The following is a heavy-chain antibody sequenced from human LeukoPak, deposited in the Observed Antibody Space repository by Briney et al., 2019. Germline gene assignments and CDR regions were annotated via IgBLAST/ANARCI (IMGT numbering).Heavy chain of an antibody. CDR1: GFTFSSYS. V-gene: IGHV3-21*01. CDR3: ARDPGRGGKAVMDY. D-gene: IGHD3-16*01. Sequence: GGSLRLSCAASGFTFSSYSMNWVRQAPGKGLEWVSSISSSSSYIYYADSVKGRFTISRDNAKNSLYLQMNSLRAEDTAVYYCARDPGRGGKAVMDYWGQGTLVTVSS. J-gene: IGHJ4*02. CDR2: ISSSSSYI.